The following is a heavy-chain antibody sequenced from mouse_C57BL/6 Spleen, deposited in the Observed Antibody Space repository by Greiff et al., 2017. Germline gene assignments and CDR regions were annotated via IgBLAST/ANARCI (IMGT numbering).Heavy chain of an antibody. CDR3: ARYEVRDY. Sequence: VQLQQSGPGLVKPSQSLSLTCSVTGYSITSGYYWNWIRQFPGNKLEWMGYISYDGSNNYNPSLKNRISITRDTSKNQFFLKLNSVTTEDTATYYCARYEVRDYWGQGTSVTVSS. CDR2: ISYDGSN. V-gene: IGHV3-6*01. J-gene: IGHJ4*01. D-gene: IGHD2-12*01. CDR1: GYSITSGYY.